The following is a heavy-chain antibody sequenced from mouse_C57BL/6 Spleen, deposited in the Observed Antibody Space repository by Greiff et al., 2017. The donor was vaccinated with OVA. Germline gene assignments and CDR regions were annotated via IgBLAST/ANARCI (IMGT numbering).Heavy chain of an antibody. V-gene: IGHV5-17*01. D-gene: IGHD1-1*01. J-gene: IGHJ1*03. CDR3: ARDPHYYGSSHWYFDV. Sequence: EVKLMESGGGLVKPGGSLKLSCAASGFTFSDYGMHWVRQAPEKGLEWVAYISSGSSTIYYADTVKGRFTISRDNAKNTLFLQMTSLRSEDTAMYYCARDPHYYGSSHWYFDVWGTGTTVTVSS. CDR1: GFTFSDYG. CDR2: ISSGSSTI.